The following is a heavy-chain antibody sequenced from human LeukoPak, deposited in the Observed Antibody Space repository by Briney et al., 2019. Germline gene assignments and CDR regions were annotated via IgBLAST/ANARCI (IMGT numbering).Heavy chain of an antibody. CDR3: ARSYYYGSGSYYPFDY. CDR2: IWYDGSNK. CDR1: GLTFSRYV. V-gene: IGHV3-33*01. D-gene: IGHD3-10*01. Sequence: QPGRSLRLSCAASGLTFSRYVMHWVRQAPGKGLEWVAVIWYDGSNKYYADSVKGRFTISRDNSKNTLYLQMNSLRAEDTAVYYCARSYYYGSGSYYPFDYWGQGILVTVSS. J-gene: IGHJ4*02.